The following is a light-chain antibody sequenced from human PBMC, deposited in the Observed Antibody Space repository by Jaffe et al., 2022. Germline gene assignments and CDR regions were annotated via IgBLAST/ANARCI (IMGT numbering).Light chain of an antibody. J-gene: IGKJ4*01. CDR2: AAS. Sequence: DIQMTQSPSSLSASVGDRVTITCRASQAIDNYLAWYQQKPGKVPKLLIYAASTLQSGVPSRFRGSGSGTYFTLTISSLQPEDVATYYCQKYNTGLTFGGGTKVEIK. V-gene: IGKV1-27*01. CDR3: QKYNTGLT. CDR1: QAIDNY.